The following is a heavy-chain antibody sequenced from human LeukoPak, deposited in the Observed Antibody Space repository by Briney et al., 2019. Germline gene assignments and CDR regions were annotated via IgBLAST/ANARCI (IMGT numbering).Heavy chain of an antibody. Sequence: KPGGSLRLSCAASGFTFSDYYMSWIRQAPGKGLEWVSYISSSGSTIYYADSAKGRFTISRDNAKNSLYLQMNSLRAEDTAVYYCARDGSTLPRAPGWFDPWGQGTLVTVSS. CDR3: ARDGSTLPRAPGWFDP. D-gene: IGHD3-10*01. J-gene: IGHJ5*02. V-gene: IGHV3-11*04. CDR2: ISSSGSTI. CDR1: GFTFSDYY.